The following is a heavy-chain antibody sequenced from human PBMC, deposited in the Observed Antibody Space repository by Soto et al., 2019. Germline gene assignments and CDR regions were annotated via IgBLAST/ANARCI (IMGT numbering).Heavy chain of an antibody. Sequence: PGGSLRLSCAASGFTFSSSDMSWVRQAPGKGLEWVSAISGSGGSTYYADSVKGRFTISRDNSKNTLYLQMNSLRAEDTAVYYCAKGIIAVAAPFDYWGQGTLVTVSS. V-gene: IGHV3-23*01. CDR2: ISGSGGST. CDR3: AKGIIAVAAPFDY. D-gene: IGHD6-19*01. J-gene: IGHJ4*02. CDR1: GFTFSSSD.